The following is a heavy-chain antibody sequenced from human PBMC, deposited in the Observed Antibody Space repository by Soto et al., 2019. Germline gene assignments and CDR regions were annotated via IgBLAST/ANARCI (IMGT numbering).Heavy chain of an antibody. J-gene: IGHJ6*02. CDR2: ISYDGSNK. Sequence: QVQLVESGGGVVQPGRSLRLSCAASGFTFSSYGMHWDRQAPGKGLEWVAVISYDGSNKYYADSVKGRFTISRDNSKNTLDLQMNSLRAEDTAVYYCAKDVVVGATPGLGDYYYYYGMDVWGQGTTVTVSS. V-gene: IGHV3-30*18. D-gene: IGHD1-26*01. CDR3: AKDVVVGATPGLGDYYYYYGMDV. CDR1: GFTFSSYG.